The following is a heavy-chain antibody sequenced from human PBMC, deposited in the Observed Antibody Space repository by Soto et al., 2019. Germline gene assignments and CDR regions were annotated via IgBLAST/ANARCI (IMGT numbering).Heavy chain of an antibody. CDR3: ARVHCSAGTCLDGLDF. V-gene: IGHV6-1*01. CDR2: IYYRSKWFH. Sequence: QVQLQQSGPGLVKPSQTLSLTCVISGDSVSSNGACWNWIRQSPSRGLQWLGRIYYRSKWFHDYAASVESRMAINPDTSRNQFSLQLNYVTLEDTAVYYCARVHCSAGTCLDGLDFWGQGTTVTVSS. D-gene: IGHD2-15*01. J-gene: IGHJ6*02. CDR1: GDSVSSNGAC.